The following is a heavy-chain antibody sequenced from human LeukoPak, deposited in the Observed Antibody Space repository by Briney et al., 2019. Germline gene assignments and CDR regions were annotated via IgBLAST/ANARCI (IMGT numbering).Heavy chain of an antibody. V-gene: IGHV4-59*01. CDR1: GGSIGRYY. Sequence: SETLSLACTVSGGSIGRYYWSWIRQSPGKGLEWIGYIYYSGSNYNPSLKSRVIISVDTSKNQLSLKLSSVTAADTAVYYCAREAYSSSKGGWFDPWGQGTLVTVSS. CDR2: IYYSGS. CDR3: AREAYSSSKGGWFDP. D-gene: IGHD6-13*01. J-gene: IGHJ5*02.